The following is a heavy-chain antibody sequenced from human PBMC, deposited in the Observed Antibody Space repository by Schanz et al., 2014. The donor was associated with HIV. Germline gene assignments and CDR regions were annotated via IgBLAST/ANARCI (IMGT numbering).Heavy chain of an antibody. V-gene: IGHV3-23*01. CDR3: AKASESIFGVEGLDF. J-gene: IGHJ4*02. CDR1: VSRFSFSDFA. Sequence: EVQLLESGGGLVQPGGSLRLSCAVSVSRFSFSDFAMSWVRQAPGKGLEWVSSLSARGGDTYYADSVKGRFTISRDTFKNTVYLQMNSLRSEDTAVYYCAKASESIFGVEGLDFWGQGTLVIVSS. D-gene: IGHD3-3*01. CDR2: LSARGGDT.